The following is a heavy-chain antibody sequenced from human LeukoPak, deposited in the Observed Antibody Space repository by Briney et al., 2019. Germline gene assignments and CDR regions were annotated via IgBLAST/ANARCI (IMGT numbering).Heavy chain of an antibody. J-gene: IGHJ5*02. D-gene: IGHD6-13*01. Sequence: PGTSLRLSCAASGFSFSGYGMRWVRQAAGKGLEWVAVMWSDGNNKNYADSVKGRFTVSRDTSTSTLYLHMNSLRTEDTAVYFCARDLDTNSRFSWLDPWGRGTLVTVSS. CDR2: MWSDGNNK. CDR3: ARDLDTNSRFSWLDP. CDR1: GFSFSGYG. V-gene: IGHV3-30*06.